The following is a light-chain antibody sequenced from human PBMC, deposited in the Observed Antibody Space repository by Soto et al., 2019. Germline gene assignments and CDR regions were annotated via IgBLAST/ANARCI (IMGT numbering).Light chain of an antibody. J-gene: IGKJ5*01. CDR1: QTVSITY. Sequence: EIVSTQSSGTLTLPPGERETHSWKASQTVSITYLTRYQQKPVQAPRLLFYGASTGATGLPARFSGSGSGTEFTLTINSLQAEDCAVYYCQQYYNWPRTFGQGTRVEIK. CDR3: QQYYNWPRT. CDR2: GAS. V-gene: IGKV3-15*01.